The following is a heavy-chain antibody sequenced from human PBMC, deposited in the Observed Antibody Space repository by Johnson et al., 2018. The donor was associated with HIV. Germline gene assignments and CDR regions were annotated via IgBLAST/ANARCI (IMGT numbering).Heavy chain of an antibody. J-gene: IGHJ3*02. CDR3: AKDKSWIDHAFDI. CDR2: ISWNSGSI. CDR1: GFTVSSNY. V-gene: IGHV3-9*01. D-gene: IGHD2-2*03. Sequence: VQLVESGGGLVQPGGSLRLSCAASGFTVSSNYMSWVRQAPGKGLEWVSGISWNSGSIGYADSVKGRFTISRDNAKNSLYLQMNSLRAEDTALYYCAKDKSWIDHAFDIWDQGTMVTVSS.